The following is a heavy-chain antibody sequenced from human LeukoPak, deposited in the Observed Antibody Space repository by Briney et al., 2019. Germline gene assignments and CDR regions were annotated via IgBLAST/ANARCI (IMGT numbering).Heavy chain of an antibody. D-gene: IGHD3-22*01. CDR1: GGSISSYY. CDR3: ARAPGFDRPDAFDI. Sequence: SETLSLTCTVPGGSISSYYWSWIRQPPGKGLEWIGYIYYSGSTNYNPSLKSRVTISVDTSKNQFSLKLSSVTAADTAVYYCARAPGFDRPDAFDIWGQGTMVTVSS. V-gene: IGHV4-59*01. J-gene: IGHJ3*02. CDR2: IYYSGST.